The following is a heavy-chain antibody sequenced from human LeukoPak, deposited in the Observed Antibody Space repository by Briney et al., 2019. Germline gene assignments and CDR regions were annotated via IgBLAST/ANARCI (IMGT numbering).Heavy chain of an antibody. CDR3: ARDTDPPDGAFYYYGMDV. CDR2: IYSGGAT. D-gene: IGHD1-26*01. J-gene: IGHJ6*02. CDR1: GFAVSDNY. Sequence: GGSLRLSCVASGFAVSDNYMSWVRQAPGKGLEWVSVIYSGGATYYADSVKGRFTISRDISENTVYLEMNSLRADDTAVYYCARDTDPPDGAFYYYGMDVRGQGTTVTVSS. V-gene: IGHV3-53*01.